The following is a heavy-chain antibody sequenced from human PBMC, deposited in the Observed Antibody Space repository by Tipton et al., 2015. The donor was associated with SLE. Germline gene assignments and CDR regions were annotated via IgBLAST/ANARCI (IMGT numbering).Heavy chain of an antibody. CDR2: INHSGST. Sequence: LRLSCAVYGGSFSGYYWSWIRQPPGKGLEWIGEINHSGSTNYNPSLKSRVTISVDTSKNQFSLKLSSVTAADTAVYYCARGRGAFDIWGQGTMVTVSS. CDR3: ARGRGAFDI. CDR1: GGSFSGYY. J-gene: IGHJ3*02. V-gene: IGHV4-34*01.